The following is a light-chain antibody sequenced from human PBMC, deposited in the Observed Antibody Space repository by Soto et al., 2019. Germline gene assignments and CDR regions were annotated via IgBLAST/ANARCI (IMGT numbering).Light chain of an antibody. V-gene: IGLV2-11*01. CDR1: SNDVGGYNY. CDR3: CSYAGGSYV. Sequence: QSALTQPRSVSGSPGQSVTISCTGTSNDVGGYNYVSWYQHHPGKAPKLMIYDVSKRPSGVPDRSSGSKSGNTASLTISRLQAGDEADYYCCSYAGGSYVFGTGTKVTVL. CDR2: DVS. J-gene: IGLJ1*01.